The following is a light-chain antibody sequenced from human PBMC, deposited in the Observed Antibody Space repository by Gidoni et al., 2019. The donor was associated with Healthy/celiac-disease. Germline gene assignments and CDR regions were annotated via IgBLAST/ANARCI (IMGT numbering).Light chain of an antibody. V-gene: IGLV3-21*03. CDR2: DDS. J-gene: IGLJ1*01. CDR3: QVWDSSRDHFYV. CDR1: NIGSES. Sequence: SYVLTQPPSVSVAPGKTARITCGGNNIGSESVHWYQQKPGQAPVLVVYDDSGRPSGIPERMSGSNSGNTATLTISRVEAGDEADYYCQVWDSSRDHFYVFGTGTKVTVL.